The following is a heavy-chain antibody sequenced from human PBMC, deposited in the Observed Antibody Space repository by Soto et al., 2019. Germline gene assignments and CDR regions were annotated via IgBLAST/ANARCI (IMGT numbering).Heavy chain of an antibody. CDR3: ARGDATKIIVTTYYGLDV. V-gene: IGHV1-69*12. J-gene: IGHJ6*02. CDR2: IIPVFGTP. D-gene: IGHD3-22*01. CDR1: GGSFSNYG. Sequence: QVQVVQSGAEVKKPGFSVKVSCKASGGSFSNYGISWVRQAPGQGLEWMGGIIPVFGTPHYAQKFQDRVTITADESTSTVYMEVSSLTSEDTAVYYCARGDATKIIVTTYYGLDVWGQGTTVTVSS.